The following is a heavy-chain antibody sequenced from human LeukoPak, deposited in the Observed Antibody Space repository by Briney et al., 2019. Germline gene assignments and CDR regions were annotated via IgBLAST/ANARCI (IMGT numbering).Heavy chain of an antibody. CDR3: ARHSGCNSAGCYFDS. Sequence: WIRLPPGKGLEWIATIHSSGTTYYNPSLRSRVAISVDTSKDQFSLRLSSVTAADTAVYYCARHSGCNSAGCYFDSWGQGTLVTVSS. D-gene: IGHD2/OR15-2a*01. CDR2: IHSSGTT. J-gene: IGHJ4*02. V-gene: IGHV4-39*01.